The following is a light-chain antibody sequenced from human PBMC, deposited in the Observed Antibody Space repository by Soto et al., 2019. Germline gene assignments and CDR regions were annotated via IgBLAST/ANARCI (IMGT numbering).Light chain of an antibody. J-gene: IGLJ2*01. CDR3: SSYASTSTLVV. V-gene: IGLV2-14*01. CDR2: DVS. CDR1: SSDVGSYNS. Sequence: QSALTQPASVSGSPGQSIAISCTGTSSDVGSYNSVSWYQQHPGKAPKLIIYDVSTRPSGLSNRFSGSKSGNTASLTISGLQAEDEADYFCSSYASTSTLVVFGGGTKLTVL.